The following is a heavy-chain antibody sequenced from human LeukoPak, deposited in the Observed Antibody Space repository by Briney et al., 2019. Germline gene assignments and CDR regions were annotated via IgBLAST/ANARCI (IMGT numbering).Heavy chain of an antibody. CDR1: GGSISSSNW. Sequence: PSETLSLTCAVSGGSISSSNWWSWVRQPPGKGLEWIGEIYHSGSTNYNPSLKSRVTISVDKSKNQFSLKLSSVTAADTAVYYCARIIPRAPADPGPQRFDPWGQGTLVTVSS. CDR3: ARIIPRAPADPGPQRFDP. CDR2: IYHSGST. D-gene: IGHD2-2*01. J-gene: IGHJ5*02. V-gene: IGHV4-4*02.